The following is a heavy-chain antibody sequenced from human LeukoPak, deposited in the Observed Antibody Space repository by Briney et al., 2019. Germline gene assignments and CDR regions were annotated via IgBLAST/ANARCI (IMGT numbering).Heavy chain of an antibody. V-gene: IGHV1-2*02. J-gene: IGHJ4*02. D-gene: IGHD5-18*01. Sequence: GASVKVSCKASGYTFTGYYMHWVRQAPGQGLEWMGWINPNSGGTNYAQKFQGRVTMTRDTSISTAYMELSRLRSDDTAVYYCAREDTAMVRPFDYWGQGTLVTVSS. CDR1: GYTFTGYY. CDR2: INPNSGGT. CDR3: AREDTAMVRPFDY.